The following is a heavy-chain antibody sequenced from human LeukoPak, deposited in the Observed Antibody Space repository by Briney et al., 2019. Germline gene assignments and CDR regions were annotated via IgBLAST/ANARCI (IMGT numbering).Heavy chain of an antibody. V-gene: IGHV3-30*02. D-gene: IGHD3-16*01. J-gene: IGHJ4*02. Sequence: GGSLRLSCGASGFTFSSYGMHWVRQAPGKGLEWVAFIRYDGSNKYYADSVKGRFTISRDNSKNTLYLQMNSLRAEDTAVYYCAKDPQGFATNFDYWGQGTLVTVSS. CDR1: GFTFSSYG. CDR3: AKDPQGFATNFDY. CDR2: IRYDGSNK.